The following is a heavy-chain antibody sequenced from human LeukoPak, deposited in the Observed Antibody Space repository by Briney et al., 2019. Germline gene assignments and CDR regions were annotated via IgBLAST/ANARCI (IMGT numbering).Heavy chain of an antibody. Sequence: SQTLSLTCAISGDSVSSNSVTWNWIRQSPSRGLEWLGRTYYRSKWYDDYAVSVKSRITINPDTSKNQFSLQLNSVTPKDTAVYFCSRASSGYHDSWGQGTLVTVSS. D-gene: IGHD3-22*01. J-gene: IGHJ5*01. CDR2: TYYRSKWYD. CDR1: GDSVSSNSVT. CDR3: SRASSGYHDS. V-gene: IGHV6-1*01.